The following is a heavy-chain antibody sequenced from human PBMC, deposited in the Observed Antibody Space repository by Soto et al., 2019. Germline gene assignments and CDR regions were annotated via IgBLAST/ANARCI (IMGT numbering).Heavy chain of an antibody. CDR1: GFTFTTDW. CDR2: IKRDGSES. V-gene: IGHV3-7*01. Sequence: EAQLVESGGGLVQPGGSLRLSCVASGFTFTTDWASWVRQAPGKGLEWVANIKRDGSESNYADSVKGRFTISRDNAKNSLYLQMNSLRAEDTAVYYCASEGSAGQFDYWGQGALVTVSS. D-gene: IGHD6-25*01. J-gene: IGHJ4*02. CDR3: ASEGSAGQFDY.